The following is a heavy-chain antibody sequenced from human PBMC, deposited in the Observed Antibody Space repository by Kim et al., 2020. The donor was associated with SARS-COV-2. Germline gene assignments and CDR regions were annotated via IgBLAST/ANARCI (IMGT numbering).Heavy chain of an antibody. CDR1: GFTFSSYA. Sequence: GGSLRLSCAASGFTFSSYAISWVRQAPGEGLEWVSAIAADGGNRYYADSVKGRFTISRDNSKNTVSLQINSLRAEDTAVYYCAKHLGNSQALRASDYWGQGTLVTVSS. CDR3: AKHLGNSQALRASDY. J-gene: IGHJ4*02. V-gene: IGHV3-23*01. CDR2: IAADGGNR. D-gene: IGHD1-7*01.